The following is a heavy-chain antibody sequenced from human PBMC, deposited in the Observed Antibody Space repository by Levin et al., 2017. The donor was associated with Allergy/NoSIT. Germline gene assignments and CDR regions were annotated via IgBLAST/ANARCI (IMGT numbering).Heavy chain of an antibody. CDR2: ISGSGGST. Sequence: GESLKISCAASGFTFSSYAMSWVRQAPGKGLEWVSAISGSGGSTYYADSVKGRFTISRDNSKNTLYLQMNSLRAEDTAVYYCAKARGPAAIPSFDYWGQGTLVTVSS. CDR1: GFTFSSYA. CDR3: AKARGPAAIPSFDY. J-gene: IGHJ4*02. D-gene: IGHD2-2*02. V-gene: IGHV3-23*01.